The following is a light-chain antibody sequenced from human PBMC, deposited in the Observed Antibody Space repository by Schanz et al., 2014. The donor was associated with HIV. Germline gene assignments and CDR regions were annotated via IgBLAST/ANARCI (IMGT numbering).Light chain of an antibody. J-gene: IGKJ4*01. CDR1: QGISNY. CDR2: AAS. V-gene: IGKV1-17*03. Sequence: DIQLTQSPSAMSASVGDRVAITCRASQGISNYLAWYQQKPGKAPKLLIYAASTLQSGVPSRFSGSGSGADFTLTISRLEPEDLAVYYCQQYGSSPPLTFGGGTKVEIK. CDR3: QQYGSSPPLT.